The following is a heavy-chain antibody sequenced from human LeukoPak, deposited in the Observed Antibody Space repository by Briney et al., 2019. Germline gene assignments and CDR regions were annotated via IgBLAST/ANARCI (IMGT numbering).Heavy chain of an antibody. J-gene: IGHJ4*02. D-gene: IGHD1-26*01. CDR2: ISGSGGST. V-gene: IGHV3-23*01. CDR1: GFTFSTYA. CDR3: ATIGDRRSGELYRIDY. Sequence: GGSLRLSCAASGFTFSTYAMAWVRQAPGKGLEWVSAISGSGGSTYYADSVKSRFTISRDNSKNTLYLQMNSLRAEDAAVYYCATIGDRRSGELYRIDYWGQGTLVTVSS.